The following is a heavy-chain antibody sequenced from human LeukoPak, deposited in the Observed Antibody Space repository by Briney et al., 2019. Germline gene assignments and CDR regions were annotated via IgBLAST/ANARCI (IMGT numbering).Heavy chain of an antibody. J-gene: IGHJ4*02. CDR3: AKSKDYGDYSNLDY. CDR1: GFTFSSYA. CDR2: ISGGGGST. V-gene: IGHV3-23*01. D-gene: IGHD4-17*01. Sequence: RGSLRLSCAASGFTFSSYAMSWVRQAPGKGLEWVSGISGGGGSTYYADSVKGRFTISRDNSKNTLYLRMNSLRAEDTAVYYCAKSKDYGDYSNLDYWGQGTLVTVSS.